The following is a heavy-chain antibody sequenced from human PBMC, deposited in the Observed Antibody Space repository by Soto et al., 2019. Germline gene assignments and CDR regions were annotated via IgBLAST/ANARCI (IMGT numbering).Heavy chain of an antibody. Sequence: GSLRLSCAASGFSFSSYLISWGRQAPGKGLEWVANIKQDGSAKYYADSVKGRCTISRDNTKNSLYLQMNSLRGEDTAVYYCARKVVPTTIGFVDYWGQGILVTVSS. CDR3: ARKVVPTTIGFVDY. D-gene: IGHD2-2*01. CDR1: GFSFSSYL. CDR2: IKQDGSAK. J-gene: IGHJ4*02. V-gene: IGHV3-7*01.